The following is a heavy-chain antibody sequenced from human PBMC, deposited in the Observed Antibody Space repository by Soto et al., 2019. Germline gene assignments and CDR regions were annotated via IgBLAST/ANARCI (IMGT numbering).Heavy chain of an antibody. CDR3: ARLPNKSPQN. J-gene: IGHJ1*01. CDR2: ISTDASST. V-gene: IGHV3-74*01. CDR1: GFTFSSYW. Sequence: EVQLVESGGGLVQPGGSLRLSCAASGFTFSSYWMHWVRQAPGKGLVWVSSISTDASSTSYADPVKGRFTISRDNAKNTLDIQMNSVRAEETAVYYCARLPNKSPQNWGQGTLVIVSP.